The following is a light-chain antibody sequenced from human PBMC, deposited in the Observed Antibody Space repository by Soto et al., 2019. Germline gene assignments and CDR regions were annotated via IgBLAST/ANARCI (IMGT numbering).Light chain of an antibody. CDR1: SSDVGGYMY. Sequence: QSVLTQPASVSGSPGQSITISCTGTSSDVGGYMYVSWYQQHPGKAPKLMIFDVSNRPSGVSNRFSGSKSGNTASLTVSGLTADDEADYYCSSYTSSSTLYVFGTGTKLTVL. CDR2: DVS. V-gene: IGLV2-14*03. J-gene: IGLJ1*01. CDR3: SSYTSSSTLYV.